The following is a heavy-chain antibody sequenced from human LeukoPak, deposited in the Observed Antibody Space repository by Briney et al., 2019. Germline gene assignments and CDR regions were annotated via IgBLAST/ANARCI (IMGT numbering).Heavy chain of an antibody. V-gene: IGHV4-59*01. J-gene: IGHJ3*02. CDR3: ARVRRAFGAFDI. CDR2: IYYSGST. CDR1: GGSISSYH. Sequence: PSETLSLTCTVSGGSISSYHWSWIRQPPGKGLEWIGYIYYSGSTNYNPSLKSRVTISVDTSKNQFSLKLSSVTAADTAVYYCARVRRAFGAFDIWGQGTMVTVSS. D-gene: IGHD3-16*01.